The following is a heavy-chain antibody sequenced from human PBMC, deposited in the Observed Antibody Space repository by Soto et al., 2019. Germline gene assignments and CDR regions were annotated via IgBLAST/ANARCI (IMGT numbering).Heavy chain of an antibody. CDR3: ARGSPRPLIAARYFDY. V-gene: IGHV4-31*03. J-gene: IGHJ4*02. CDR1: GGSISSGGYY. D-gene: IGHD6-6*01. CDR2: IYYSGST. Sequence: SETLSLTCTVSGGSISSGGYYWSWIRQHPGKCLEWIGYIYYSGSTYYNPSLKSRVTISVDTSKNQFSLKLSSVTAADTAVYYCARGSPRPLIAARYFDYWGQGTLVTVS.